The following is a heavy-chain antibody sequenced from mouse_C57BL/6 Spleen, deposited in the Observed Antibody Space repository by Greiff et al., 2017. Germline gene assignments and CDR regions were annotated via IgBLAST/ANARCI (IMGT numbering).Heavy chain of an antibody. V-gene: IGHV1-82*01. CDR2: IYPGDGDT. D-gene: IGHD1-1*01. J-gene: IGHJ1*03. CDR3: ARTHYYGPDWYFDV. CDR1: GYAFSSSW. Sequence: QVQLQQSGPELVKPGASVKISCKASGYAFSSSWMNWVKQRPGKGLEWIGRIYPGDGDTNYNGKFKGKATLTADKSSSTAYMQLSSLTSEDSAVYCWARTHYYGPDWYFDVWGTGTTVTVSS.